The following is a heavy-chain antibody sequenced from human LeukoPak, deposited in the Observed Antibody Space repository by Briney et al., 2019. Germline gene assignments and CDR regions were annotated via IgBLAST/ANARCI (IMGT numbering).Heavy chain of an antibody. CDR3: ARHRVGIYSRNHAFDI. J-gene: IGHJ3*02. D-gene: IGHD1-26*01. CDR1: GYSFTSYW. Sequence: GESLKISCKGSGYSFTSYWIGWVRQMPGKGLEWMGIIYPGDSDTRYSPSFQGQVTISADKSSSTAYLQWSSLKASDTAMYYCARHRVGIYSRNHAFDIWGQGTMVTVSS. CDR2: IYPGDSDT. V-gene: IGHV5-51*01.